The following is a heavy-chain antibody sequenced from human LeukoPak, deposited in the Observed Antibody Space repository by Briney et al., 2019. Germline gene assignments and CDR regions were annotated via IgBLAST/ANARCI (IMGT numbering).Heavy chain of an antibody. CDR1: EFTFSSYS. V-gene: IGHV3-21*04. CDR2: ISSSGSYI. CDR3: AKDLGPVASGNYDFWSGYSGDAFDI. D-gene: IGHD3-3*01. J-gene: IGHJ3*02. Sequence: PGGSLRLSCAASEFTFSSYSMNWVRQAPGKGLEWVSSISSSGSYIYYADSVKGRFTISRDNSKNTLYLQMNSLRAEDTAVYYCAKDLGPVASGNYDFWSGYSGDAFDIWGQGTMVTVSS.